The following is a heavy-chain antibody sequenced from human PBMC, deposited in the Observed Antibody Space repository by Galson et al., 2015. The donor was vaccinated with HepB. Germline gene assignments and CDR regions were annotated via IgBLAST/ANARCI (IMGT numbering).Heavy chain of an antibody. Sequence: SVKVSCKASGYTFTSYPMNWVRQAPGQGLEWMGWINTNSGNPTYDQGFRGRFVFSLDASVGTAHLHISSLKPEDTAVYYCARESGFGELGDYWGQGSLVIVSS. V-gene: IGHV7-4-1*02. CDR2: INTNSGNP. J-gene: IGHJ4*02. CDR1: GYTFTSYP. CDR3: ARESGFGELGDY. D-gene: IGHD3-10*01.